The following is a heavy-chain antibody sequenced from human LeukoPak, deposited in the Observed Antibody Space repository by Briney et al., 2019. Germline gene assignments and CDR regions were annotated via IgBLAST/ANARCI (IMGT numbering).Heavy chain of an antibody. Sequence: GGSLRLSCAASGFTFSSYSMNWVRQAPGKGLEWVSYISSSSSTIYYADSVKGRFTISRDNSKNTLYLQMNSLRAEDTAVYYCARAGITMVRGVTEDWGQGTLVTVSS. V-gene: IGHV3-48*01. J-gene: IGHJ4*02. CDR2: ISSSSSTI. CDR3: ARAGITMVRGVTED. CDR1: GFTFSSYS. D-gene: IGHD3-10*01.